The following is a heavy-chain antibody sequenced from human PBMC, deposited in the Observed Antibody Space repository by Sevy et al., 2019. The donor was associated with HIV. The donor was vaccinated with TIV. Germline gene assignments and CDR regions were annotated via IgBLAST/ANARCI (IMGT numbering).Heavy chain of an antibody. Sequence: GALRPSCAASGFTFSSFAMGWVRQAPGKGLDWISVISGTGDYTYYADSVKGRFTISRDNSKNTLFLQMNSLRAEDTAIFYCAKKMGGGSGMAFLVDYWGQGTLVTVSS. V-gene: IGHV3-23*01. D-gene: IGHD5-18*01. J-gene: IGHJ4*02. CDR2: ISGTGDYT. CDR1: GFTFSSFA. CDR3: AKKMGGGSGMAFLVDY.